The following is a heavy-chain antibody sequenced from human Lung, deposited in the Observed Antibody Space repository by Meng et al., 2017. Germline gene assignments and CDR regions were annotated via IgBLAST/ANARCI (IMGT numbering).Heavy chain of an antibody. V-gene: IGHV3-74*01. CDR3: ARGGVTTDD. D-gene: IGHD4-17*01. J-gene: IGHJ4*02. Sequence: EVVPVDGGGGLVEPGGSLGPSCAGAGFTVRTHWMHGVRQAPGKGLEWVSRITGDGSSTIYADSVQGRFTMSRDNAKNTLSLQMNSLRAEETAVYYCARGGVTTDDWGQGTLVTVSS. CDR2: ITGDGSST. CDR1: GFTVRTHW.